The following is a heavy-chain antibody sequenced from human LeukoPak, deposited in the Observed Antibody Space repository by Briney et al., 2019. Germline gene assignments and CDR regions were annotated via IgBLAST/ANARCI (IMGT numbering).Heavy chain of an antibody. CDR1: GYTFTSYY. CDR2: INPSGGST. J-gene: IGHJ4*02. V-gene: IGHV1-46*01. D-gene: IGHD4-17*01. CDR3: ARVAAPMTTVTTSLDY. Sequence: ASVKVSRKASGYTFTSYYMHWVRQAPGQGLEWMGIINPSGGSTSYAQKFQGRVTMTRDTSTSTVYMELSSLRSEDTAVYYCARVAAPMTTVTTSLDYWGQGTLVTVSS.